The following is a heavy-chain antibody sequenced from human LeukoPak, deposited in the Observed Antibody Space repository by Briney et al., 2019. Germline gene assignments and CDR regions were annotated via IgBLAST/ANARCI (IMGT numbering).Heavy chain of an antibody. V-gene: IGHV1-2*02. CDR3: ARGPLLYPTPDFDY. Sequence: GASVKVSCKASGYTFTSYDINWVRQATGQGLEWMGWINPNSGGTNYAQKFQGRVTMTRDTSISTAYMELSRLRSDDTAVYYWARGPLLYPTPDFDYWGQGTLVTVSS. J-gene: IGHJ4*02. D-gene: IGHD2-8*01. CDR1: GYTFTSYD. CDR2: INPNSGGT.